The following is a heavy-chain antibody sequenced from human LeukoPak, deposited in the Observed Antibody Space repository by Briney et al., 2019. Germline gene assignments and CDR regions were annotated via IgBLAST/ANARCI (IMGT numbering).Heavy chain of an antibody. CDR3: ARGGKDDYGDPNWFDP. J-gene: IGHJ5*02. Sequence: ASVKVSCKTSGGTFSTYAFSWVRQAPGQGLEWLGWMNPNSGNTGYAQKFQGRVTITRNTSISTAYMELSSLRSEDTAVYYCARGGKDDYGDPNWFDPWGQGTLVTVSS. CDR1: GGTFSTYA. CDR2: MNPNSGNT. V-gene: IGHV1-8*03. D-gene: IGHD4-17*01.